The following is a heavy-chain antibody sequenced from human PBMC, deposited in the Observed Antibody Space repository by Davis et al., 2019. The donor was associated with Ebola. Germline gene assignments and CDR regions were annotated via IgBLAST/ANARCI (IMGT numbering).Heavy chain of an antibody. CDR3: AKDRGITMIVVVINGFDY. CDR1: GFTFSSYS. CDR2: ISSSSSTI. V-gene: IGHV3-48*01. J-gene: IGHJ4*02. D-gene: IGHD3-22*01. Sequence: GGSLRLSCAASGFTFSSYSMNWVRQAPGKGLEWVSYISSSSSTIYYADSVKGRFTISRDNSKNTLYLQMNSLRAEDTAVYYCAKDRGITMIVVVINGFDYWGQGTLVTVSS.